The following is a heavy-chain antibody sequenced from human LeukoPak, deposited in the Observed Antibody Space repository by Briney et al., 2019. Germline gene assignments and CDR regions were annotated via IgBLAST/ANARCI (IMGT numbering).Heavy chain of an antibody. CDR2: INPNSGGT. D-gene: IGHD6-19*01. V-gene: IGHV1-2*02. Sequence: ASVKVSCKASGYTFTGYYMHWVRQAPGQGLEWMGWINPNSGGTNYAQKFQGRVTMTRDTSISTAYMELSRLGPDDTAVYYCARAAVPGSTTRFDYWGQGTLVTVSS. CDR1: GYTFTGYY. CDR3: ARAAVPGSTTRFDY. J-gene: IGHJ4*02.